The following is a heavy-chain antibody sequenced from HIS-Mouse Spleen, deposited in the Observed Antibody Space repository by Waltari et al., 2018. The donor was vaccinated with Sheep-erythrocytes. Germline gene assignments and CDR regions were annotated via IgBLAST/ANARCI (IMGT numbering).Heavy chain of an antibody. CDR3: ARITSYYDFWSTYNKDYFDY. Sequence: QVTLKESGPVLVKPTETLTLTCTVSGFSLSNARMGVSWIRQPPGKALEWLANNFSNDEQSYSTALKRRRTISKDTSKSQVVLTMTNMDPVDTATYYCARITSYYDFWSTYNKDYFDYWGQGTLVTVSS. D-gene: IGHD3-3*01. J-gene: IGHJ4*02. CDR1: GFSLSNARMG. CDR2: NFSNDEQ. V-gene: IGHV2-26*01.